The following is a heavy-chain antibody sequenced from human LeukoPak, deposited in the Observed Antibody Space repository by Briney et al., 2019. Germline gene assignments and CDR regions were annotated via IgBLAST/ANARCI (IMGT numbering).Heavy chain of an antibody. Sequence: GGSLRLSCAASGLTFSSYGMHWVRQAPGKGLEWVAFIRYDGSNKYYADSVKGRFTISRDNSKNTLYLQMNSLRAEDTAVYYCAREADTLGYCSGGSCSPGDYWGQGTLVTVSS. V-gene: IGHV3-30*02. J-gene: IGHJ4*02. CDR3: AREADTLGYCSGGSCSPGDY. D-gene: IGHD2-15*01. CDR2: IRYDGSNK. CDR1: GLTFSSYG.